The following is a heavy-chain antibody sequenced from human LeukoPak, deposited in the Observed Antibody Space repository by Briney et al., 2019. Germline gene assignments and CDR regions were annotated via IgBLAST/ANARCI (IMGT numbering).Heavy chain of an antibody. D-gene: IGHD5-18*01. Sequence: SETLSLTCTVSGGSISRYYWSWIRQPPGKGLEWIGYIYYSGSTNYNPSLKSRVTISVDTSKIQFSLKLSSVTAADTAVYSRARAPAMVLFFLDPWGQGNLVTVSS. CDR2: IYYSGST. CDR3: ARAPAMVLFFLDP. J-gene: IGHJ5*02. V-gene: IGHV4-59*12. CDR1: GGSISRYY.